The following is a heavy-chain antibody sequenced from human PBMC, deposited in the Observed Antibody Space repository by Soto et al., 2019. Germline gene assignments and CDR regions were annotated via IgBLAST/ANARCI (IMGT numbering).Heavy chain of an antibody. J-gene: IGHJ4*02. D-gene: IGHD3-10*01. CDR3: AKELPVHYGSGSYGYYCDY. V-gene: IGHV3-23*01. CDR2: ISGSGGST. Sequence: EVQLLESGGGLVQPGGSLRLSCAASGFTFSSYAMSWVRQAPGKGLEWVSAISGSGGSTYYADSVKGRFTISRDNSKHTLYLQMNSLRAEDTAVYYCAKELPVHYGSGSYGYYCDYWGQGTLVTVSS. CDR1: GFTFSSYA.